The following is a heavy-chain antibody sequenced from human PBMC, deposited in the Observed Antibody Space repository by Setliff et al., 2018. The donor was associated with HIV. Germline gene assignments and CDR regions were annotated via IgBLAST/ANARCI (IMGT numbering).Heavy chain of an antibody. CDR2: IFHSGST. CDR1: GGSFSGYY. V-gene: IGHV4-34*12. D-gene: IGHD3-10*01. CDR3: ARHRGSSSGGPGEIDY. Sequence: SETLSLTCAVYGGSFSGYYWSWIRQPPGKGLEWIGDIFHSGSTYYNPSLKSRVTISVDRSKNRFSLNVTSVTAADTAVYYCARHRGSSSGGPGEIDYWGQGTLVTVSS. J-gene: IGHJ4*02.